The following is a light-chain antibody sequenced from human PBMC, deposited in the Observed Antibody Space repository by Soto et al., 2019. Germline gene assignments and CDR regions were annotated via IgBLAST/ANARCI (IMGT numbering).Light chain of an antibody. V-gene: IGLV2-14*01. Sequence: ALTQPASVSGSPGQSITISCTGTSSDVGNYNYVSWYQQYPGRVPKLLIYMVSNRASGVSNRFSGSKSDNTASLTISGLQAEDEADYFCTSPTPGSLYVFGTGTKVTVL. CDR1: SSDVGNYNY. CDR3: TSPTPGSLYV. J-gene: IGLJ1*01. CDR2: MVS.